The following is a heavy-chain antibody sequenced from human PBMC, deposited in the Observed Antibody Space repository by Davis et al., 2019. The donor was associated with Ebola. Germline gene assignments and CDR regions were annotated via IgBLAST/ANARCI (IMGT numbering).Heavy chain of an antibody. D-gene: IGHD2-15*01. CDR1: GFTFSSYG. J-gene: IGHJ6*02. CDR2: ISYDGSNK. Sequence: SCAASGFTFSSYGMHWVRQAPGKGLEWVAVISYDGSNKYYADSVKGRFTISRDNSKNTLYLQMNSLRAEDTAVYYCAKDVAYCSGGSCYSYGMDVWGQGTTVTVSS. V-gene: IGHV3-30*18. CDR3: AKDVAYCSGGSCYSYGMDV.